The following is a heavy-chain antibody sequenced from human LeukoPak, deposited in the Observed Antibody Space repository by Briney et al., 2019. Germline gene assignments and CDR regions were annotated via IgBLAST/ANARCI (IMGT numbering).Heavy chain of an antibody. V-gene: IGHV4-59*01. D-gene: IGHD3-22*01. Sequence: SETLSLTCTVSGGSISSYYWSWIRQPPGKGLEWIGYIYYSGSTNYNPSLKSRVTISVDTSKNQFSLKLSSVTAADTAVYYCARNTPNYYDNSGYYPDYWGQGTLVTVSS. CDR1: GGSISSYY. CDR2: IYYSGST. J-gene: IGHJ4*02. CDR3: ARNTPNYYDNSGYYPDY.